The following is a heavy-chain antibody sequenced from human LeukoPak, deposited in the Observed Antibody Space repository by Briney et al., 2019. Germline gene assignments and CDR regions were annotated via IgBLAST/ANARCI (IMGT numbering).Heavy chain of an antibody. J-gene: IGHJ4*02. CDR2: INPSRNT. V-gene: IGHV4-34*01. CDR3: ARRYDFWSGYPPPLDY. D-gene: IGHD3-3*01. CDR1: VGSFSGYY. Sequence: SETLSLTCAVFVGSFSGYYWNWIRQPPGKGLEWIGQINPSRNTNYNPSLKSRVTISVDTSKKQFSLKLSSVTAADTAVYYCARRYDFWSGYPPPLDYWGQGTLVTVSS.